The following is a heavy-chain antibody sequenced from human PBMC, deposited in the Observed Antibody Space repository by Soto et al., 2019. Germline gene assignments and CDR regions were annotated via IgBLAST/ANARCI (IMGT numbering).Heavy chain of an antibody. V-gene: IGHV3-30*18. Sequence: PGGSLRLSCAASGFTFSSYGMHWVRQAPGKGLEWVAVISYDGSNKYYADSVKGRFTISRDNSKNTLYLQMNSLRAEDTAVYYCAKDSQTSRSYYDFWSGPATTGYYYYGMDVWGQGTTVTVSS. CDR2: ISYDGSNK. CDR1: GFTFSSYG. J-gene: IGHJ6*02. D-gene: IGHD3-3*01. CDR3: AKDSQTSRSYYDFWSGPATTGYYYYGMDV.